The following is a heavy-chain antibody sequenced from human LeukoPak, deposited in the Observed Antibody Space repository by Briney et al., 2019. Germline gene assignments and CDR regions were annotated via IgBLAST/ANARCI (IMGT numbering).Heavy chain of an antibody. D-gene: IGHD3-16*01. Sequence: GGSLRLSCAASGFTFTNYAMSWVRQAPGKGLEWVANIKQDGSEKYYVDSVKGRFTISRDNAKNSLYLQMNSLRAEDTAVYYCAREGHEFGGVFDYWGQGTLVTVSS. CDR2: IKQDGSEK. J-gene: IGHJ4*02. CDR1: GFTFTNYA. V-gene: IGHV3-7*01. CDR3: AREGHEFGGVFDY.